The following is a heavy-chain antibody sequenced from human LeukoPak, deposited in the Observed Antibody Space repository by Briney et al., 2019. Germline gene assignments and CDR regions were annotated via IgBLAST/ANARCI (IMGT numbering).Heavy chain of an antibody. V-gene: IGHV4-39*01. CDR3: ARQAGYYDFWSGYYIGFQH. D-gene: IGHD3-3*01. CDR1: GGSISSSSYY. Sequence: SETLSLTCTVTGGSISSSSYYWGWIRHPPGKGLEGTGSTYYTESTYYNPSLTSRVTISVDTSKNQFALKLSSVTAADTAVYYCARQAGYYDFWSGYYIGFQHWGQGTLVTVSS. CDR2: TYYTEST. J-gene: IGHJ1*01.